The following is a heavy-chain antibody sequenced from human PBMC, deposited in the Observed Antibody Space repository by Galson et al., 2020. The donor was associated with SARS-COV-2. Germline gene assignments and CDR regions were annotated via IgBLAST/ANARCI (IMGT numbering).Heavy chain of an antibody. J-gene: IGHJ4*01. V-gene: IGHV3-11*01. CDR1: GFIFRDYY. CDR3: ARGGEWLLQGALGY. D-gene: IGHD6-19*01. CDR2: ISSDGSTI. Sequence: GGSLRLSCTTSGFIFRDYYFTWIRQAPGKGLEWLSYISSDGSTIYYADSVEGRFTSARDNAKDSLYLQMNSLRVEDTAVYYCARGGEWLLQGALGYWGQGTHVTVSS.